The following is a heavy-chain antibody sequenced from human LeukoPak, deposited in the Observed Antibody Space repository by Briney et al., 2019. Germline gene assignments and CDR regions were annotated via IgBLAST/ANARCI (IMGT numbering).Heavy chain of an antibody. V-gene: IGHV3-20*04. D-gene: IGHD2-2*01. CDR3: ARECISTTCYDY. Sequence: PGGSLRLSCAASGFNFDDYGMSWVRQAPGKGLEWVSSINWNGGSTGYADSVKGRFTISRDNAKNSLYLQMNSLRAEDTALYYCARECISTTCYDYWGQGTLVTVSS. CDR1: GFNFDDYG. CDR2: INWNGGST. J-gene: IGHJ4*02.